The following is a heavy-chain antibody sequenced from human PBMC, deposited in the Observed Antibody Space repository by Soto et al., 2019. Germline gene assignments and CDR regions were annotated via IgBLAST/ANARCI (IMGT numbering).Heavy chain of an antibody. CDR2: IYYRGST. J-gene: IGHJ4*02. CDR1: GGSISSSSYY. D-gene: IGHD4-17*01. Sequence: SETLSLTCTVSGGSISSSSYYWGWIRQPPGKGLEWIGSIYYRGSTNYNPSLKSPVAISVDTSKNQFPLKLSSVTAADTALYYCPRVQGYGDYVSYFDYGGQGTRVTVS. CDR3: PRVQGYGDYVSYFDY. V-gene: IGHV4-39*06.